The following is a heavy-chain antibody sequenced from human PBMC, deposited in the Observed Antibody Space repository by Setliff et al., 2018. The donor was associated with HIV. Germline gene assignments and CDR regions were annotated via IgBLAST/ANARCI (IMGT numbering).Heavy chain of an antibody. J-gene: IGHJ5*02. CDR3: ARDLGSAYSYAQGRFDP. Sequence: PSETLSLTCAVSGGSISSSNWWSWVRQPPGKGLEWIGYIYYSGSTYYNSSLKSRVTMSVDTSKNKCSLKLSSVTAADTAVYYCARDLGSAYSYAQGRFDPWGQGTLVTVS. V-gene: IGHV4-4*02. CDR2: IYYSGST. D-gene: IGHD5-18*01. CDR1: GGSISSSNW.